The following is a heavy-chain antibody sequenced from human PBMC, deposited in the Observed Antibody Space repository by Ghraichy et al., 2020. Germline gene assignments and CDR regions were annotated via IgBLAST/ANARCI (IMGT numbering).Heavy chain of an antibody. V-gene: IGHV3-23*01. D-gene: IGHD5-12*01. CDR3: AKVPVRYSGYVDYFDY. CDR2: ISGSGGST. J-gene: IGHJ4*02. CDR1: GFTFSSYA. Sequence: GGSLRLSCAASGFTFSSYAMSWVRQAPGKGLEWVSAISGSGGSTYYADSVKGRFTISRDNSKNTLYLQMNSLRAEDTVVYYCAKVPVRYSGYVDYFDYWGQGTLVTVSS.